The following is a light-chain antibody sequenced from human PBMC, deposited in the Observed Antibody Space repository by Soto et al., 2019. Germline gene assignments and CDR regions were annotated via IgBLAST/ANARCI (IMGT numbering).Light chain of an antibody. V-gene: IGKV3-11*01. CDR1: QSVGSD. CDR3: QQHSTRPLT. CDR2: DAS. Sequence: EIVLTQSPATLSLSPGESATLSCRASQSVGSDFAWYQQKPGQAPRLLISDASNRATGIPARFSGSGSGTDFTLTISRLEPEDFAVYYCQQHSTRPLTFGPGTKVDFK. J-gene: IGKJ3*01.